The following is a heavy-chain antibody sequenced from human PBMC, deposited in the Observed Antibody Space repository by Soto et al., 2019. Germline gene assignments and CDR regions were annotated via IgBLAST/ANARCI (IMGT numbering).Heavy chain of an antibody. CDR3: ARHGSGNYYGN. CDR2: IYYSGST. V-gene: IGHV4-59*08. J-gene: IGHJ4*02. D-gene: IGHD1-26*01. CDR1: GGSNSNYY. Sequence: QVQLQESGPGLVKPSETLSLTCTVSGGSNSNYYWSWIRQPPGKGLEWIGYIYYSGSTNYNPSLKSRVTISVDTSKNQFSLKLSSVTAADTAVYYCARHGSGNYYGNWGQGILVTVSS.